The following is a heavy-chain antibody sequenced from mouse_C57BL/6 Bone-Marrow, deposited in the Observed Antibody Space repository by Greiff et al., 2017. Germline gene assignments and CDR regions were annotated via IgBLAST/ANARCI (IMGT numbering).Heavy chain of an antibody. Sequence: QVQLQQPGAELVQPGASVKLSCTASGYTFTSYWMHWVKQSPGQGLEWIGMIHPNSGSTKYDEKFNSKDTLTVDKSSSPAYMQLSSMTSEDSAVSYSAREITTVVADVWGTGTTVTVSS. CDR1: GYTFTSYW. J-gene: IGHJ1*03. D-gene: IGHD1-1*01. CDR2: IHPNSGST. CDR3: AREITTVVADV. V-gene: IGHV1-64*01.